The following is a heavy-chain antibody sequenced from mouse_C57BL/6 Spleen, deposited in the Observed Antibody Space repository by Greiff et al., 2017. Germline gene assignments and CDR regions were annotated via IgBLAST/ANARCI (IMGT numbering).Heavy chain of an antibody. CDR2: IDPSDSET. D-gene: IGHD2-4*01. J-gene: IGHJ3*01. V-gene: IGHV1-52*01. Sequence: QVQLKQPGAELVRPGSSVKLSCTASGYTFTSYWMHWVKQRPIQGLEWIGNIDPSDSETHYNQKFKDKATLTVDKSSSTDYMQLSSLTSVDSAVYDCARGDYEAWFAYWGQGTLVTVSA. CDR3: ARGDYEAWFAY. CDR1: GYTFTSYW.